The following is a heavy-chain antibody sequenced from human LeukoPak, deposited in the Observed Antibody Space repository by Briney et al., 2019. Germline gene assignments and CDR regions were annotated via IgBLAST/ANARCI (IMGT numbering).Heavy chain of an antibody. D-gene: IGHD3-10*01. Sequence: GGSLRLSCAASGFTFDDYTMSWVRQAPGKGLEWVALISWDGDNTYYADSVKGRFTISRDNSRNIMNLQTDSLRPEDTALYYCARAMVRGVIPYWGQGTLVTVSS. J-gene: IGHJ4*02. CDR2: ISWDGDNT. CDR1: GFTFDDYT. V-gene: IGHV3-43*01. CDR3: ARAMVRGVIPY.